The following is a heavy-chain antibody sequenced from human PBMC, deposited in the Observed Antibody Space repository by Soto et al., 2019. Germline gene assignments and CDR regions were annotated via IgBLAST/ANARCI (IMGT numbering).Heavy chain of an antibody. CDR2: INHGRST. CDR3: ARGGGNSGYFFDY. Sequence: QVQLRQWGAGLLKPSETLSLRCAVYGGSLSDYSWSWIRQSPEKGLEWIGEINHGRSTKYNPSLKSRVPISVDTSKNQVSLILTSATPAHTAVYRCARGGGNSGYFFDYWGRGTLVTVSS. J-gene: IGHJ4*02. CDR1: GGSLSDYS. D-gene: IGHD5-12*01. V-gene: IGHV4-34*02.